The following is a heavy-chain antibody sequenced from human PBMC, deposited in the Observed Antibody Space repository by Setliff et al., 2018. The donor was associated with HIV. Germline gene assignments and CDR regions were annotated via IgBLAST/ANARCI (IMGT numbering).Heavy chain of an antibody. J-gene: IGHJ4*02. CDR3: AKGRGPVDY. CDR1: GYTFSGYY. CDR2: INPKSGGT. V-gene: IGHV1-2*06. D-gene: IGHD3-10*01. Sequence: ASVKVSCKASGYTFSGYYLHWVRQAPGQGLQWMGRINPKSGGTHYAQKFQGRVTMSRDTSISTFYMQLSRLKYDDTAVYYCAKGRGPVDYWGQGTLVTVSS.